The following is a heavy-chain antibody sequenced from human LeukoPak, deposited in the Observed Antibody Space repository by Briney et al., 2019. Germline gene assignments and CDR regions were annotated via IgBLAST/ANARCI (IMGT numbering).Heavy chain of an antibody. Sequence: PGRSLRLSCAASGFTFSSYGMHWVRQAPGKGLEWVAVISYDGSNKYYADSVKGRFTISRDNSKNTLYLQMNSLRAEDTAVYYCAKRNIAAAGLIDYWGQGTLVTVSS. CDR2: ISYDGSNK. J-gene: IGHJ4*02. CDR3: AKRNIAAAGLIDY. D-gene: IGHD6-13*01. V-gene: IGHV3-30*18. CDR1: GFTFSSYG.